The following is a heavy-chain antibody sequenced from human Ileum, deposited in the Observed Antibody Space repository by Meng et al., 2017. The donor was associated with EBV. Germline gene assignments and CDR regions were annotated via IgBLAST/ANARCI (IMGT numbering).Heavy chain of an antibody. V-gene: IGHV4-39*07. CDR2: SHYSGNT. J-gene: IGHJ4*02. D-gene: IGHD3-16*02. Sequence: QQSVPGPAKPSEPLSLTCIVAGGSISGSTDYWGCIRQPPGRGLEWIRTSHYSGNTYYNPSLKSRVTISVDTSKNQFSLKLSSVTAADTAVYYCNRERGLHELSFVDYWGQGTLVTVSS. CDR3: NRERGLHELSFVDY. CDR1: GGSISGSTDY.